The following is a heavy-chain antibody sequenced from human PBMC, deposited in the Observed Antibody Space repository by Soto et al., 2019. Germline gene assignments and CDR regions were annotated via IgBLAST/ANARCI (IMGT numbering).Heavy chain of an antibody. J-gene: IGHJ4*02. CDR1: GFTFSSYA. V-gene: IGHV3-23*01. Sequence: PGGSLRLSCAASGFTFSSYAMSWVRQAPGKGLEWVSAISGSGGSTYYADSVKGRFTISRDNSKNTLYLQMNSLRPEDTAVYYCAKSVHRPVYYFDYWGQGTMVTVSS. CDR2: ISGSGGST. CDR3: AKSVHRPVYYFDY. D-gene: IGHD1-20*01.